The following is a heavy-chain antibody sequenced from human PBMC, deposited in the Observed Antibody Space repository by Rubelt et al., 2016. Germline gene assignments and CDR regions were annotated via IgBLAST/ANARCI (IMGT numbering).Heavy chain of an antibody. V-gene: IGHV3-23*04. CDR2: ISGSGGST. CDR1: GFTFSSYA. CDR3: AKGPGYLEYCSSTSCFSPFDY. J-gene: IGHJ4*02. D-gene: IGHD2-2*01. Sequence: EVQLVESGGGLIQPGGSLRLSCAASGFTFSSYAMSWVRQAPGKGLEWVSAISGSGGSTYYADSVKGRFTISRDNSKNTLYLQMNSLRAEDTAVYYCAKGPGYLEYCSSTSCFSPFDYWGQGTLVTVSS.